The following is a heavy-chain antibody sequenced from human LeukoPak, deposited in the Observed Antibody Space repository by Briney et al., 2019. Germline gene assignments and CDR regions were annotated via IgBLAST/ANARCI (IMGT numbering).Heavy chain of an antibody. CDR1: GFTFSSYW. CDR3: ARGTGIAVADFDY. D-gene: IGHD6-19*01. J-gene: IGHJ4*02. V-gene: IGHV3-7*01. CDR2: IKQDGSEK. Sequence: SGGSLRLSCAASGFTFSSYWMSWVRQAPGKGLEWVANIKQDGSEKYYVDSVKGRFTISRDNAKSSLYLQMNSLRAEDTAVYYCARGTGIAVADFDYWGQGTLVTVSS.